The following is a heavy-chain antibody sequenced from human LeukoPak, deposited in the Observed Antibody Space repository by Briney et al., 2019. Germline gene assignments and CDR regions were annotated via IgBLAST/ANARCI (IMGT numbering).Heavy chain of an antibody. CDR1: GFTFSSYS. CDR2: ISSSSSTI. Sequence: GGSLRLSCAASGFTFSSYSMNWVRQAPGKGLEWVSYISSSSSTIYYADSVKGRFTISRDNAKNSLYLQMNSLRAEDTAVYYCARALDSGYDPSDAFDIWGQGTMVTVSS. J-gene: IGHJ3*02. CDR3: ARALDSGYDPSDAFDI. D-gene: IGHD5-12*01. V-gene: IGHV3-48*01.